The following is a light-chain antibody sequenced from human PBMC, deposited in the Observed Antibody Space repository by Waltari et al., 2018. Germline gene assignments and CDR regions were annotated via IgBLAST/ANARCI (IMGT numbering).Light chain of an antibody. CDR3: CSYAGKYTFV. CDR2: DVD. CDR1: LHDLGSANI. V-gene: IGLV2-11*01. Sequence: QSALTQPRPVSGSPGQSVTISCTGSLHDLGSANIVPLYQNTPDNAPKLIIYDVDRRPSGVPYRFSASKSGITASLTISGLQSADEGDYYCCSYAGKYTFVFGGGTKLTV. J-gene: IGLJ2*01.